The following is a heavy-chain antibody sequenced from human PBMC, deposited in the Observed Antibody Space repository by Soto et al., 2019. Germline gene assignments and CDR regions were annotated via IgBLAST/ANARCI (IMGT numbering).Heavy chain of an antibody. Sequence: ASVKVSCKASGRTFNNYAISWVRQAPGRGFEWLGVIIPIGGTPEHAQKFQGRVTISADESTNTAYMELSSLRSEDTAVYYCATNYYDGSGHYFIFEHWGQGTLVTVSS. J-gene: IGHJ4*02. V-gene: IGHV1-69*13. CDR3: ATNYYDGSGHYFIFEH. CDR1: GRTFNNYA. D-gene: IGHD3-22*01. CDR2: IIPIGGTP.